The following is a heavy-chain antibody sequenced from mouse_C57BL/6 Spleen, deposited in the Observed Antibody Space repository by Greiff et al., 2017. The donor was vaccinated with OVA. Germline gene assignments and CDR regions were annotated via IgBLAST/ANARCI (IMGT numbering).Heavy chain of an antibody. CDR2: IDPSDSYT. CDR3: ARPGTDY. V-gene: IGHV1-50*01. D-gene: IGHD4-1*01. CDR1: GYTFTSYW. J-gene: IGHJ2*01. Sequence: QVQLQQPGAELVKPGASVKLSCKASGYTFTSYWMQWVKQRPGQGLEWIGEIDPSDSYTNYNQKFKGKATLTVDTSSSTAYMQISSLTSEDSAVYYCARPGTDYWGQGTTLTVSS.